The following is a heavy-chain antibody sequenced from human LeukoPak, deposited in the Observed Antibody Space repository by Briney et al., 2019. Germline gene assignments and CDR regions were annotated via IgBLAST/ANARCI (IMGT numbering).Heavy chain of an antibody. V-gene: IGHV3-48*03. J-gene: IGHJ4*02. CDR1: GFTFSSYE. Sequence: GGSLRLSCAASGFTFSSYEMSWVRQAPGEGLEWVSYISSSGRMIHYADSVKGRFTISRDNAKNTLYLQMNSLRADDTAVYYCARVDSYGPTFDYWGQGTLVTVSS. CDR3: ARVDSYGPTFDY. CDR2: ISSSGRMI. D-gene: IGHD5-18*01.